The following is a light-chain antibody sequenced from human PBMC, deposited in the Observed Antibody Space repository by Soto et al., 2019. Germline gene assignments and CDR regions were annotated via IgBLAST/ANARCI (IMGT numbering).Light chain of an antibody. CDR2: NNN. V-gene: IGLV1-44*01. J-gene: IGLJ2*01. Sequence: QSVLTQPPSASGTPGQRVTISCSGSSSNIGSNPVHWYQQVPGTAPKLLIHNNNQRPSGVPARFSGSKSGTSASLATSGLQSGDGADYYCAAWDDSLNGVLFGGGTKLTVL. CDR3: AAWDDSLNGVL. CDR1: SSNIGSNP.